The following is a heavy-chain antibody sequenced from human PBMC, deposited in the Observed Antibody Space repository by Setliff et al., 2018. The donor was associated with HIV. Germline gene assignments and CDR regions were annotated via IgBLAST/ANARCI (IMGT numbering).Heavy chain of an antibody. J-gene: IGHJ2*01. Sequence: SGPTLVNPTQTLTLTCTFSGFSLRTDGVGVGWIRQPPGKALEWLALIYWDNDKRYNPLLKSTLSIIKDTSRNQVVLTMTNLDPIDTATYYCVRLPISGYWHFDFWGRGTLVTVSS. V-gene: IGHV2-5*02. D-gene: IGHD1-26*01. CDR3: VRLPISGYWHFDF. CDR1: GFSLRTDGVG. CDR2: IYWDNDK.